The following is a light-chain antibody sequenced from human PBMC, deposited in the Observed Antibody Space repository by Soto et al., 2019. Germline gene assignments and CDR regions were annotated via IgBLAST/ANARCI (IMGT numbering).Light chain of an antibody. CDR2: GAS. CDR1: QSIGSNY. Sequence: EIVLTQSPGTLSLSPGESATLSCRASQSIGSNYLAWYQQKPGQAPRLLIYGASKRATGIPDRFSGSGSGAEFTLTISRLEPEDFAVYYCQQYGSSPLTFGGGTKVDIK. CDR3: QQYGSSPLT. J-gene: IGKJ4*01. V-gene: IGKV3-20*01.